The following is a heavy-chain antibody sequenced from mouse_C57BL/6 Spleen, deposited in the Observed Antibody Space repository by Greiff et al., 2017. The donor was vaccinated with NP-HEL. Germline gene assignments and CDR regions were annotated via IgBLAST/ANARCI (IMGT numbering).Heavy chain of an antibody. J-gene: IGHJ1*03. CDR3: ARSDYYGSSYLYWYFDV. V-gene: IGHV1-36*01. D-gene: IGHD1-1*01. CDR1: GFTFTDYY. CDR2: VYPYNGGT. Sequence: DVKLQESGPVLVKPGPSVKISCKASGFTFTDYYMHWVKQSHGKSLEWIGLVYPYNGGTSYNQKFKGKATLTVDTSSSTAYMELNSLTSEDSAVYYCARSDYYGSSYLYWYFDVWGTGTTVTVSS.